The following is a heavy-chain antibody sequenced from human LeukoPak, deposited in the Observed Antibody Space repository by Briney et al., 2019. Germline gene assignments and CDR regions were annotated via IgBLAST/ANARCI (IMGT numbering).Heavy chain of an antibody. CDR2: IGSVGST. CDR3: ESSLWDFDC. J-gene: IGHJ4*02. Sequence: GGSLKLSCAASGFTVSSNYTSWVRQAPEKGLEWVTVIGSVGSTYYAETVKGRFTISRDNSKNTLFLQMNSLRAEDTAVYYCESSLWDFDCWGQGAPVTVSS. D-gene: IGHD3-10*01. V-gene: IGHV3-66*01. CDR1: GFTVSSNY.